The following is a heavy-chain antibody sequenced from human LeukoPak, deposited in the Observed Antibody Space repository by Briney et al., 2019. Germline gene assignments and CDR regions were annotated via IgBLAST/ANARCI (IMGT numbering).Heavy chain of an antibody. CDR3: ARWVTSNGLDP. CDR2: IYYSGNT. D-gene: IGHD4-4*01. J-gene: IGHJ5*02. CDR1: GGSISSYY. Sequence: PSETLSLTCTVSGGSISSYYWSWIRQPPGKGLEWIGDIYYSGNTKYNPSFKSRVTTSVDTSKNQFSLKLNSVTAADTAMYYCARWVTSNGLDPWGPGTLVTVSS. V-gene: IGHV4-59*08.